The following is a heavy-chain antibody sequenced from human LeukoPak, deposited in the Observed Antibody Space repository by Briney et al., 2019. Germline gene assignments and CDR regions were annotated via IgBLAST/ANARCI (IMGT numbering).Heavy chain of an antibody. CDR2: ISSGGINT. J-gene: IGHJ4*02. Sequence: GGSLRLSCSASGFTFSTYWMHWVRQAPGKGLVWVSRISSGGINTNYADSVKGRFTISRDNAKNTLYLQMNSLRPEDTAVYYCVLLSLTPGWGQGTLVTVSS. V-gene: IGHV3-74*01. D-gene: IGHD4-23*01. CDR3: VLLSLTPG. CDR1: GFTFSTYW.